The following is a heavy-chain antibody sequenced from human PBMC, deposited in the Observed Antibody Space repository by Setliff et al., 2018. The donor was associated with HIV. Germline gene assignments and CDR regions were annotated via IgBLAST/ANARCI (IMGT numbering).Heavy chain of an antibody. CDR2: IHYNERT. V-gene: IGHV4-39*01. D-gene: IGHD6-13*01. CDR1: GGSASNSRYY. CDR3: GRSSSWRAKFDS. Sequence: SETLSLTCTVSGGSASNSRYYWAWIRQPPGKGLEYIGSIHYNERTYYNPSLKSRVAISIDTSKNQFSLNLTSVTAADTAVYYCGRSSSWRAKFDSWGQGMLVTVSS. J-gene: IGHJ4*02.